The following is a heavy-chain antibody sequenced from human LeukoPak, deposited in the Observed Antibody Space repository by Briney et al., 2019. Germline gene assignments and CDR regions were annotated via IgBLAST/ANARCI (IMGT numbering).Heavy chain of an antibody. CDR3: AREGRGKYYYDSGGLNWFDP. CDR2: ISAYNGNT. CDR1: GYTFTSYG. Sequence: ASVKVSCKVSGYTFTSYGISWVRQAPGQGLEWMGWISAYNGNTNYAQKLQGRVTMTTDTSTSTAYMELRSLRSDDTAVYYCAREGRGKYYYDSGGLNWFDPWGQGTLVTVSS. D-gene: IGHD3-22*01. V-gene: IGHV1-18*01. J-gene: IGHJ5*02.